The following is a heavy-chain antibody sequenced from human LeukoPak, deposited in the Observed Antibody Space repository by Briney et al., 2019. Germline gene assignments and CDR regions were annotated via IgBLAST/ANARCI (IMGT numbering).Heavy chain of an antibody. D-gene: IGHD6-6*01. CDR2: ISSSGSTI. V-gene: IGHV3-48*04. J-gene: IGHJ4*02. CDR3: ARGGYSSSSGRY. CDR1: GFTFSSYS. Sequence: PGGSLRLSCAASGFTFSSYSMNWVRQAPGKGLEWVSYISSSGSTIYYADSVKGRFTISRDNAKNSLYLQMNSLRAEDTAVYYCARGGYSSSSGRYWGQGTLVTVSS.